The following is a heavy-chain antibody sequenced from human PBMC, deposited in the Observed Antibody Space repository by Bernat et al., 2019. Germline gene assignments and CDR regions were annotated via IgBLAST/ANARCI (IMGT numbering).Heavy chain of an antibody. CDR3: ATLGYCSSTSCYESFDY. D-gene: IGHD2-2*01. CDR2: VDPEDGET. Sequence: EVQLVQSGAEVKKPGATVKISCKVSGYTFTDYYMHWVQQAPGKGLEWMGLVDPEDGETIYTEKFQGRFTTTADTSTDTSYMELSSLTSEDTAVYYCATLGYCSSTSCYESFDYWGQGTLVTVSS. J-gene: IGHJ4*02. CDR1: GYTFTDYY. V-gene: IGHV1-69-2*01.